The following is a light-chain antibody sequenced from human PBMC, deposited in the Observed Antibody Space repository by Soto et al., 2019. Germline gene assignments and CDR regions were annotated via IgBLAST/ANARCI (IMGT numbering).Light chain of an antibody. Sequence: EIVMTQSPATLSVSPGERATLSCRASQSVSSNLAWYQQKPGQAPRLLIYGASTRATGIPARCSGSGSGTEFTLTIRGLQSEDFAVYYCQQYNIWPPDWITFGQGTRLEIK. CDR1: QSVSSN. CDR3: QQYNIWPPDWIT. V-gene: IGKV3-15*01. CDR2: GAS. J-gene: IGKJ5*01.